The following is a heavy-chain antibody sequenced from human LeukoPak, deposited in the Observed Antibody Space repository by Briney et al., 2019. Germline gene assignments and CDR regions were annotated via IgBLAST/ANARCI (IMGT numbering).Heavy chain of an antibody. V-gene: IGHV3-15*01. J-gene: IGHJ4*02. CDR1: GFTFSNAW. CDR2: IKSKTYGGTT. CDR3: TTDRNLYYYGSGSYYNYFDY. D-gene: IGHD3-10*01. Sequence: GGSLRLSCAASGFTFSNAWMSWVRQAPGKGLEWVGRIKSKTYGGTTDYAAPVKGRFTSSRDDSKNTLYLQMNSLNTEATAVYYCTTDRNLYYYGSGSYYNYFDYWGQGTLVTVSS.